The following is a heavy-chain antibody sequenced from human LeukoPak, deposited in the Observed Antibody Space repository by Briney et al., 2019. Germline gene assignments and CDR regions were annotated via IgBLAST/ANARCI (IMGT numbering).Heavy chain of an antibody. V-gene: IGHV3-30-3*01. CDR1: GFTFSSYA. Sequence: PGGSLRLSCAASGFTFSSYAMHWVRQAPGKGLEWVAVISYDGSNKYYADSVKGRFTFSRDNSKNTLYLQMNSLRAEDTAVYYCAKDRDDYGDYFDYWGQGTLVTVSS. CDR3: AKDRDDYGDYFDY. CDR2: ISYDGSNK. D-gene: IGHD4-17*01. J-gene: IGHJ4*02.